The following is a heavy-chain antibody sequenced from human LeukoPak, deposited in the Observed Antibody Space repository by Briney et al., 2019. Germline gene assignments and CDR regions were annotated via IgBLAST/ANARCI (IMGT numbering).Heavy chain of an antibody. CDR3: TADVNSRYTSDWKGPYYYDLDV. V-gene: IGHV3-15*01. CDR1: GFRFNRDW. J-gene: IGHJ6*02. D-gene: IGHD6-19*01. Sequence: QTGRSLGLSCAGSGFRFNRDWMGWVRQARGEWMEWVVLVTTRAFGEKTDYTATVKGRYTISRDDSKNTLYLQINSLKTEDTAVYYCTADVNSRYTSDWKGPYYYDLDVWGQGTTVTVSS. CDR2: VTTRAFGEKT.